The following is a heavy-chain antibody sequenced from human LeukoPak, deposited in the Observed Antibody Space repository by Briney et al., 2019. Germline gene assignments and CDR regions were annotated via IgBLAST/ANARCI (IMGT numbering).Heavy chain of an antibody. J-gene: IGHJ4*02. D-gene: IGHD1-26*01. CDR3: ARAPPSGSYYFDY. V-gene: IGHV1-69*13. CDR2: IIPIFGTA. CDR1: GYTFTSYY. Sequence: ASVKVSCKASGYTFTSYYMHWVRQAPGQGLEWMGGIIPIFGTANYAQKFQGRVTITADESTSTAYMELSSLRSEDTAVYYCARAPPSGSYYFDYWGQGTLVTVSS.